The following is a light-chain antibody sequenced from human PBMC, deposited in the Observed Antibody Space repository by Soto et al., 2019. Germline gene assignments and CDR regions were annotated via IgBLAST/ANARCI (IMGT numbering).Light chain of an antibody. V-gene: IGKV3-11*01. CDR2: TAS. CDR3: QQRSTWPPWT. Sequence: EIVLTQSPATLSLSPGERATLSCRASQSVSNYLAWYQHKPGQAPRLLIYTASSRATGIPARFSGSGSGTDFTLTISSLEREDFGVYYCQQRSTWPPWTFGQGTKVEVK. CDR1: QSVSNY. J-gene: IGKJ1*01.